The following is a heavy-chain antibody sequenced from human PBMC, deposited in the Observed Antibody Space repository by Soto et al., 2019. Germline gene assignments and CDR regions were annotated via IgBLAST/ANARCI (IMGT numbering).Heavy chain of an antibody. CDR1: GDSVSSNSAA. Sequence: SQTLSLTCAISGDSVSSNSAAWNWIRQSPSRGLEWLGRTYYRSKWYNDYAVSVKSRITINPDTSKNQFSLQLNSVTTEDTAVYYCARDLPYCSGGSCQYYYYYGMDVWGQGTTVTVSS. J-gene: IGHJ6*02. CDR2: TYYRSKWYN. D-gene: IGHD2-15*01. CDR3: ARDLPYCSGGSCQYYYYYGMDV. V-gene: IGHV6-1*01.